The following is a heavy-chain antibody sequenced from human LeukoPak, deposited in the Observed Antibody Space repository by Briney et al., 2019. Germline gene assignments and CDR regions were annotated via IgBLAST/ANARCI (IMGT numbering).Heavy chain of an antibody. V-gene: IGHV4-30-4*01. CDR2: IYYSGST. CDR1: GGSISSGDYY. J-gene: IGHJ6*02. CDR3: ARGRIVATTPIPWGMDV. Sequence: PSQTLSLTCTVSGGSISSGDYYWSWIRQPPGKGLEWIGYIYYSGSTYYNPSLKSRVTISVDTSKNQFSLKLSSVTAADTAVYYCARGRIVATTPIPWGMDVWGQGTTVTVSS. D-gene: IGHD5-12*01.